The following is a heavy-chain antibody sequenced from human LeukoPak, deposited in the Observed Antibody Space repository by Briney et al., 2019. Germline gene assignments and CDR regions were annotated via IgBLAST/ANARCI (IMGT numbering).Heavy chain of an antibody. J-gene: IGHJ4*02. CDR3: ALQDTARYNV. CDR2: ISSTGSYI. CDR1: GYTFRDYS. Sequence: GGSLRLSCAASGYTFRDYSVNWVRQVPGKGLEWVSSISSTGSYIYYATSVKGRFTISRDNAKNSLFLQMNSLRDEDTAVYYCALQDTARYNVWAQGTLVTVSS. D-gene: IGHD5-18*01. V-gene: IGHV3-21*01.